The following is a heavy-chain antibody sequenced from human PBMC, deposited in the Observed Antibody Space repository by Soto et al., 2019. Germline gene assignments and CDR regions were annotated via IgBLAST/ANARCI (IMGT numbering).Heavy chain of an antibody. CDR2: IYYSGST. D-gene: IGHD4-17*01. Sequence: SSETLSLTCTVSGGSISSSSYYWGWIRQPPGKGLEWIGSIYYSGSTYYNPSLKSRVTISVDTSKNQFSLKLSSVTAADTAVYYCARGRRSPKTTVVTPFNWFDPWGQGTLVTVSS. CDR3: ARGRRSPKTTVVTPFNWFDP. V-gene: IGHV4-39*01. J-gene: IGHJ5*02. CDR1: GGSISSSSYY.